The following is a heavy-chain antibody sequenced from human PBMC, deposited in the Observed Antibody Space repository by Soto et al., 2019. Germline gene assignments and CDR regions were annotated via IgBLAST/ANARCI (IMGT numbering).Heavy chain of an antibody. Sequence: QPGGSLRLSCAASGFSVSSNYMSWVRQAPGKGLEWVSVIYSGGSTYYADSVKGRFTISRDNAKNTLYLQMNSLRAEDTAVYYCARDKGYCSGGSCYYYFDYWGQGTLVTVSS. CDR3: ARDKGYCSGGSCYYYFDY. V-gene: IGHV3-66*02. J-gene: IGHJ4*02. CDR1: GFSVSSNY. D-gene: IGHD2-15*01. CDR2: IYSGGST.